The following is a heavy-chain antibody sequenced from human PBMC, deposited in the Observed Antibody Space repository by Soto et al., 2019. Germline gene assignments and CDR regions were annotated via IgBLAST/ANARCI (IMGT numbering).Heavy chain of an antibody. CDR1: GFAFSNYA. CDR3: AKEWSQGYYFDY. CDR2: ISGGGGTT. Sequence: EVQLLESGGDLVQPGGSLRLSCAASGFAFSNYAMNWVRKAPGKGLEWVSVISGGGGTTYYADSVKGRFTISRDNSKKTLYLQMSSLRGDDTAVYYCAKEWSQGYYFDYWGQGTLVIVSS. J-gene: IGHJ4*02. D-gene: IGHD2-15*01. V-gene: IGHV3-23*01.